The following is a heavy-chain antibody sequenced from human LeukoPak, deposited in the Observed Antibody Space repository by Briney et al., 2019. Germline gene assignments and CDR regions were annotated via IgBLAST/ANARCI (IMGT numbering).Heavy chain of an antibody. CDR2: IKQDGSEK. D-gene: IGHD5-12*01. V-gene: IGHV3-7*01. CDR1: GFTFSSYW. J-gene: IGHJ4*02. CDR3: ARVYSGYDWDLDY. Sequence: PGGSLRLSCAASGFTFSSYWMSWVRQAPGKGLEWVANIKQDGSEKYYVDSVKGRFTISRDNAKNSLYLQMNSLRAEDTAVYYCARVYSGYDWDLDYWGQGTLVTVSS.